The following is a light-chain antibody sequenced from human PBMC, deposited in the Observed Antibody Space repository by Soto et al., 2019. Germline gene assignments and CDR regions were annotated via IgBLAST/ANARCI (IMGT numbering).Light chain of an antibody. V-gene: IGKV1-39*01. CDR2: AAP. CDR1: RSIGNY. CDR3: QQSYNVLSWT. Sequence: DIQMTQSPSSLSASVGDRVTLTCRASRSIGNYLNWYRQKPGKAPELLIYAAPILQSEVPSRFRGSGSGTDFSLTISSLQPEDFASYYCQQSYNVLSWTFGQGTKVDIK. J-gene: IGKJ1*01.